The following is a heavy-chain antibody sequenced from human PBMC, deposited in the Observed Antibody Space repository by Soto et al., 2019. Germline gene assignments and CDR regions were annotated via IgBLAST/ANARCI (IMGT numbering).Heavy chain of an antibody. D-gene: IGHD2-2*01. CDR1: GFTFSSYA. V-gene: IGHV3-23*01. CDR2: ISGSGGST. J-gene: IGHJ6*03. Sequence: GGSLRLSCAASGFTFSSYAMSWVRQAPGKGLEWVSAISGSGGSTYYADSVKGRFTISRDNSKNTLYLQMNSLRAEDTAVYYCAKAGRYCSSTRCYGVNYYYMDVWGKGTTVTVSS. CDR3: AKAGRYCSSTRCYGVNYYYMDV.